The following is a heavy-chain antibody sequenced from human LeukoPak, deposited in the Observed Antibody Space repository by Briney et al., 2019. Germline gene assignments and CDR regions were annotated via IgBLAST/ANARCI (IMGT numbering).Heavy chain of an antibody. J-gene: IGHJ4*02. CDR2: ISTSSIYI. Sequence: PGGSLRLSCAVSGFIFSSYSMNWVRQAPGKGLEWVSSISTSSIYIYYADSVKGRFTISRDNAKNSLYLQMNSLRAEDTAVYYCAKDTGSGYDYFSYYFDYWGQGTLVTVSS. CDR1: GFIFSSYS. D-gene: IGHD5-12*01. CDR3: AKDTGSGYDYFSYYFDY. V-gene: IGHV3-21*04.